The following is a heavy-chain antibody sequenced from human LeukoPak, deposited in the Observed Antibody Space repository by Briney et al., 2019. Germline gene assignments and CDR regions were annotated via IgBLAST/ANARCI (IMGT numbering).Heavy chain of an antibody. V-gene: IGHV1-69*13. CDR3: ANEGYGDYEGPL. D-gene: IGHD4-17*01. J-gene: IGHJ4*02. CDR1: GGTFSSYA. Sequence: EASVKVSCKASGGTFSSYAISWVRQAPGQGLEWMGGIIPIFGTANYAQKFQGRVTITADESTSTAYMELSSLRSEDTAVYYCANEGYGDYEGPLWGQGTLVTVSS. CDR2: IIPIFGTA.